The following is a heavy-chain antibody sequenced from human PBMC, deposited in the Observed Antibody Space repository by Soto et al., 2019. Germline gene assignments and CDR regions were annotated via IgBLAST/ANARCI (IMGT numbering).Heavy chain of an antibody. J-gene: IGHJ4*02. Sequence: SVKVSCKASGGTFSSYAISWVRQAPGQGLEWMGGIIPIFGTANYAQKFQGRVTITADKSTSTAYMELSSLRSEDTAVYYCARSPDGIAARPFDYWGQGTLVTVSS. CDR3: ARSPDGIAARPFDY. CDR1: GGTFSSYA. D-gene: IGHD6-6*01. CDR2: IIPIFGTA. V-gene: IGHV1-69*06.